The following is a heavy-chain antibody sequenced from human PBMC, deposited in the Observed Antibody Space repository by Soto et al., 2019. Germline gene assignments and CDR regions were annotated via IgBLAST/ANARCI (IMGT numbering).Heavy chain of an antibody. Sequence: GGSLRLSCAASGFTFSSYAMSWVRQAPGKGLEWVSAISGSGGSTYYADSVKGRFTISRDNSKNTLYLQMNSLRAEDTAVYYCAKALLLGPDIVVVVAATPFDYWGQGTLVTVSS. J-gene: IGHJ4*02. CDR3: AKALLLGPDIVVVVAATPFDY. CDR1: GFTFSSYA. D-gene: IGHD2-15*01. V-gene: IGHV3-23*01. CDR2: ISGSGGST.